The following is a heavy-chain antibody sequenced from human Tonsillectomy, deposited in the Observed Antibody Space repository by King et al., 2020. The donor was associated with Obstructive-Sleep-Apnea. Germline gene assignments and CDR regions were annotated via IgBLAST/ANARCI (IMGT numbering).Heavy chain of an antibody. CDR1: GGSISSSSYY. CDR2: IYYSGST. J-gene: IGHJ5*02. V-gene: IGHV4-39*07. CDR3: AGSGYCSGGSCYWFDP. D-gene: IGHD2-15*01. Sequence: QLQESGPGLVKPSETLSLTCTVSGGSISSSSYYWGWIRQPPGKGLEWIGSIYYSGSTSYHPSLTSRVTISVDTSKNQFSLKLSSVTAADTAVYYCAGSGYCSGGSCYWFDPWGQGSLVTVSS.